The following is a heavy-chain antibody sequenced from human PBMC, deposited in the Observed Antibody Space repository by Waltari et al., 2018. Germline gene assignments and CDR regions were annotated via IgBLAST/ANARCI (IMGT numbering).Heavy chain of an antibody. Sequence: EVQLVESGGGLVQPGGSLRLSCAASGFRFSNNWMSWVRQAPGEGLEWVANRKEDGTQKYYVDAVRGRFTISRDNTKNTPYLQMNSLRVEDTAVYYCARDWNWGFDYWGQGTLVTVSS. V-gene: IGHV3-7*01. CDR1: GFRFSNNW. D-gene: IGHD7-27*01. CDR3: ARDWNWGFDY. J-gene: IGHJ4*02. CDR2: RKEDGTQK.